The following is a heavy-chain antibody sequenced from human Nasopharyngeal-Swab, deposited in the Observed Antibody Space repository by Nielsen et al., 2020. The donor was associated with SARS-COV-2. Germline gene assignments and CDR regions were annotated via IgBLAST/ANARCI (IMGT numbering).Heavy chain of an antibody. Sequence: GESLKISCAASGFTFRAPYIDWVRQAPGKGLEWVGRSRNKGNSYTTEYAASVKGRFTISRDDSKNSLYLQMSSLRTEDTALYYCARDLSSIWTSGLGVWGQGTTVIVSS. V-gene: IGHV3-72*01. CDR1: GFTFRAPY. J-gene: IGHJ6*02. CDR2: SRNKGNSYTT. D-gene: IGHD6-13*01. CDR3: ARDLSSIWTSGLGV.